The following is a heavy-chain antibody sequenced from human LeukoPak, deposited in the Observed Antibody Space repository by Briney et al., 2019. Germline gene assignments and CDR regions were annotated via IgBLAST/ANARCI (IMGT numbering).Heavy chain of an antibody. J-gene: IGHJ2*01. D-gene: IGHD3-22*01. V-gene: IGHV3-48*03. CDR2: ISSGGSTI. CDR1: GFTFSSNE. CDR3: ARRHYDSSGYLPDL. Sequence: GGSLRLSCAASGFTFSSNEMNWVRQAPGKGLEWLSYISSGGSTIYYADSVKGRFTISRDNAKSSLYLQMNSLRAGDTAVYYCARRHYDSSGYLPDLWGRGTLVTVSS.